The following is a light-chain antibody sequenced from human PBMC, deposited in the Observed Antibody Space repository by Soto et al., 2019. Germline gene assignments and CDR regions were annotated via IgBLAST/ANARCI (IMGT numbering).Light chain of an antibody. CDR2: SIS. V-gene: IGKV3-20*01. CDR3: QHASYPPFT. CDR1: QSLTNNS. Sequence: EIVLTQSPGILSLSPGEQATLSCRASQSLTNNSLAWFQQKPGQAPRLLIYSISTRATGIPDRFSGSGSRTDFTLTISRLEPEDFAVYYCQHASYPPFTFGPGTKVDVK. J-gene: IGKJ3*01.